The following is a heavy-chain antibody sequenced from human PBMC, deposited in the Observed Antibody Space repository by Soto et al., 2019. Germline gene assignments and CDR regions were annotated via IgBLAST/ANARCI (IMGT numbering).Heavy chain of an antibody. V-gene: IGHV4-61*01. CDR2: IYSSGST. CDR1: GDSVSSANYY. D-gene: IGHD5-18*01. Sequence: QVQLQEAGPGLVKPSETLSLTCTVSGDSVSSANYYWTWIRQPPGKGLEWIGYIYSSGSTNYNPSLESRVTIYLDTSSNQCSLRLNSGTAADTAVYYCAREIRGDSRSFDCWGQGTLVTVSS. J-gene: IGHJ4*02. CDR3: AREIRGDSRSFDC.